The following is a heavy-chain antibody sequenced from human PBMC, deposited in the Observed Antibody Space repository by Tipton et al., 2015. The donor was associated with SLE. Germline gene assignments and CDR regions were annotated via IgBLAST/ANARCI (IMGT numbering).Heavy chain of an antibody. CDR3: ARDGSSSVDY. D-gene: IGHD6-13*01. V-gene: IGHV4-59*11. CDR2: IYYSGST. J-gene: IGHJ4*02. Sequence: TLSLTCTVSGGSISSHYWSWIRQPPGKGLEWIGYIYYSGSTYYNPSLKSRVTISVDTSKNQFSLKLSSVTAADTAVYYCARDGSSSVDYWGQGTLVTVSS. CDR1: GGSISSHY.